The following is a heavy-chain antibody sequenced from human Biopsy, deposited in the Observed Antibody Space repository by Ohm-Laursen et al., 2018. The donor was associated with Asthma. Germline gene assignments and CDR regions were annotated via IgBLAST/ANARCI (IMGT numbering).Heavy chain of an antibody. CDR2: IWYDGSNK. V-gene: IGHV3-33*01. Sequence: SLRLSCAASGFTFSSYGMHWVRQAPGKGLEWVAVIWYDGSNKYYADSVKGRFTISRDNSKNTLYLQMNSLRAEDTAVYYCAREGYEYCSSTSCASFDYWGQGTLVTVSS. CDR1: GFTFSSYG. J-gene: IGHJ4*02. CDR3: AREGYEYCSSTSCASFDY. D-gene: IGHD2-2*01.